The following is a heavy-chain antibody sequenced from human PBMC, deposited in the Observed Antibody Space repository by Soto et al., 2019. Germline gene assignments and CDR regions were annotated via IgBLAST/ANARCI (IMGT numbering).Heavy chain of an antibody. CDR2: IIPILGIA. CDR1: GCTFSSYT. Sequence: SVKVSCKASGCTFSSYTISWVRQAPGQGLEWMGRIIPILGIANYAQKFQGRVTITADKSTSTAYMELSSLRSEDTAVYYCARGSSGWFYYYYYGMDVWGQGTTVTSP. V-gene: IGHV1-69*02. CDR3: ARGSSGWFYYYYYGMDV. J-gene: IGHJ6*02. D-gene: IGHD6-19*01.